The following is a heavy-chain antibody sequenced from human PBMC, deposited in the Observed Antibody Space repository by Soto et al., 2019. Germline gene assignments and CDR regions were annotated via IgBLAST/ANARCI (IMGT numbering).Heavy chain of an antibody. CDR3: ARVPSRGLMDV. Sequence: SETLSLTCTVSGGSISSYYWSWIRQPPGKGLEWIGYIYYSGSTNYNPSLKSRVTISVDTSKNQFSLKLSSVTAADTAVYYCARVPSRGLMDVWGKGTTVTVSS. V-gene: IGHV4-59*01. J-gene: IGHJ6*04. CDR2: IYYSGST. CDR1: GGSISSYY.